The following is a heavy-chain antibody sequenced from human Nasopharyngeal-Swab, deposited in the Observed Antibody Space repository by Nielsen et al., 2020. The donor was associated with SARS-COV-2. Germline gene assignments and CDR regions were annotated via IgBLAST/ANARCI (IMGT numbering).Heavy chain of an antibody. J-gene: IGHJ4*02. D-gene: IGHD3-22*01. CDR2: ICAYNGNT. CDR3: ARVGRYYYDSSGYQREVGFDY. CDR1: GYTFTSYG. Sequence: ASVKVSCKASGYTFTSYGISWVRQAPGQGLEWMGWICAYNGNTNYAQKLQGRVTMTTDTSTSTAYIELRSLRSDDTAVYYCARVGRYYYDSSGYQREVGFDYWGQGTLVTVSS. V-gene: IGHV1-18*01.